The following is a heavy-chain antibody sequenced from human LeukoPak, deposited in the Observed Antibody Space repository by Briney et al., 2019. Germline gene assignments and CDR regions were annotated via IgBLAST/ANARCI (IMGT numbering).Heavy chain of an antibody. CDR3: ARDGPRFHIVAVPAVDY. CDR1: GYTFTSYG. J-gene: IGHJ4*02. D-gene: IGHD2-2*01. Sequence: ASVKVSCKASGYTFTSYGISWVRQAPGQGLEWMGWISAYNGNTNYAQKLQGRVTMTTDTSTSTAYMELRSLRSDDTAVYYCARDGPRFHIVAVPAVDYWGQGTLVTVSS. CDR2: ISAYNGNT. V-gene: IGHV1-18*01.